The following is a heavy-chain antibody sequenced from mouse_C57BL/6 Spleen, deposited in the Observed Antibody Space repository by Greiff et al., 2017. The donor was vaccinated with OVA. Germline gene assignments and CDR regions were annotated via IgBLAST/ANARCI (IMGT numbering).Heavy chain of an antibody. D-gene: IGHD1-1*01. CDR2: IYPGSGST. CDR3: ARGITTVVASDY. J-gene: IGHJ2*01. V-gene: IGHV1-55*01. CDR1: GYTFTSYW. Sequence: QVQLQQPGAELVKPGASVKMSCKASGYTFTSYWINWVKQRPGQGLEWIGVIYPGSGSTNYNEKFKSKATLTVDTSSSTAYMQLSSLTSEDSAVYYCARGITTVVASDYWGQGTTLTVSS.